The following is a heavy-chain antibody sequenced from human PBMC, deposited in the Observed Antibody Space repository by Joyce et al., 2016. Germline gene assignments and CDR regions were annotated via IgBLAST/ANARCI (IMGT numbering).Heavy chain of an antibody. D-gene: IGHD3-22*01. CDR2: IYYSGST. CDR3: ARNRGSSGRHDAFDI. J-gene: IGHJ3*02. CDR1: GGSVSNYF. Sequence: QVQLQESGPGLVQPSETLSLTCTVSGGSVSNYFWSWIRQPPGKGLEWIGYIYYSGSTKDNPSLTSRITISVDTSKKQFSLNLSSVTAADTAVYYCARNRGSSGRHDAFDIWGQGTMVTVSS. V-gene: IGHV4-59*02.